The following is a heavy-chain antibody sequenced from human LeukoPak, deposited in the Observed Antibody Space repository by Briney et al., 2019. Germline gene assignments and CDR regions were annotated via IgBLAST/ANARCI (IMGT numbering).Heavy chain of an antibody. CDR1: GFTFSYYT. CDR3: ARSILFMSADAFDI. CDR2: ISYDGSNK. V-gene: IGHV3-30-3*01. Sequence: GGSLRLSCAASGFTFSYYTMHWVRQAPGKGLEWVAFISYDGSNKDYADSVKGRFTISRANSKKTLYLQMDTLGANDTAVYYCARSILFMSADAFDIWGQGTMVTVSS. D-gene: IGHD3-10*02. J-gene: IGHJ3*02.